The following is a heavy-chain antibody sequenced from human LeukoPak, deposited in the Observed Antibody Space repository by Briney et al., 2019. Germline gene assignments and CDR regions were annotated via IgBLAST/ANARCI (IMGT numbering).Heavy chain of an antibody. V-gene: IGHV3-64*01. D-gene: IGHD3-9*01. CDR1: GFTFSSYA. Sequence: PGGSLGLSCAASGFTFSSYAMHWVRQAPGKGLEYVSAISSNGGSTYCANSVKGRFTISRDNSKNTLYLQMGSLRAEDMAVYYCARASAQYYDILTGYSSYGMDVWGQGTTVTVSS. J-gene: IGHJ6*02. CDR3: ARASAQYYDILTGYSSYGMDV. CDR2: ISSNGGST.